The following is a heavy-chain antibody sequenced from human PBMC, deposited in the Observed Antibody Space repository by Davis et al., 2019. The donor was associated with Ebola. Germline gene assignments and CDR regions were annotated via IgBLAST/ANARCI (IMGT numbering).Heavy chain of an antibody. CDR3: ATNTTSAGFDH. J-gene: IGHJ5*02. V-gene: IGHV4-61*09. D-gene: IGHD1-14*01. Sequence: PSETLSLTCTVSGGSITSGNYYWSWIRQPAGKRLEWIGQSYPSGGTNYNPPLKSRVTISVDISTNQFSLTLTSVTAADTAVYYCATNTTSAGFDHWGQGTQVSVSA. CDR1: GGSITSGNYY. CDR2: SYPSGGT.